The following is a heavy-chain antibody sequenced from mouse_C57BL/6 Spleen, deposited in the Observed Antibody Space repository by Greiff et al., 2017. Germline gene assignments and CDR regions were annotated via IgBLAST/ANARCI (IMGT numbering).Heavy chain of an antibody. CDR3: ARGAGRYFDY. Sequence: QVQLKESGAELVRPGTSVKLSCKASGYTFTSYWMHWVKQRPGQGLEWIGVIDPSDSYTNYNQKFKGKATLTVDTSSSTAYMQLSSLTSEDSAVYYCARGAGRYFDYWGQGTTRTVSS. D-gene: IGHD3-3*01. CDR1: GYTFTSYW. V-gene: IGHV1-59*01. J-gene: IGHJ2*01. CDR2: IDPSDSYT.